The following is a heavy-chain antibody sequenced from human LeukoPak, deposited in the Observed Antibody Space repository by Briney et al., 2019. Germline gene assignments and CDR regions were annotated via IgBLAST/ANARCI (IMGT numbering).Heavy chain of an antibody. D-gene: IGHD1-26*01. Sequence: PGRSLRLSCAASGFTFDDYAMNWARQAPGKGLEWVSGISWNSGSIGYADSVKGRFTISGDNAKNSLYLQMNSLRAEDTAVYYCARESSVGAHKAFDYWGQGTLVTVSS. CDR3: ARESSVGAHKAFDY. CDR2: ISWNSGSI. J-gene: IGHJ4*02. V-gene: IGHV3-9*01. CDR1: GFTFDDYA.